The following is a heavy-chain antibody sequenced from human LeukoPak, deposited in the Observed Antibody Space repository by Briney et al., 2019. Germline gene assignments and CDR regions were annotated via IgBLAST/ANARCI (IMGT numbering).Heavy chain of an antibody. CDR3: ASSVAHRGYYYYMDV. CDR2: MNPNSGNT. J-gene: IGHJ6*03. Sequence: ASVKVSCKASGYTFTSYDINWVRQATGQGLEWMGWMNPNSGNTGYAQKFQGRVTMTRNTSISTAYMELSSLRSEDTALYYCASSVAHRGYYYYMDVWGKGTTVTVSS. V-gene: IGHV1-8*01. CDR1: GYTFTSYD. D-gene: IGHD5-12*01.